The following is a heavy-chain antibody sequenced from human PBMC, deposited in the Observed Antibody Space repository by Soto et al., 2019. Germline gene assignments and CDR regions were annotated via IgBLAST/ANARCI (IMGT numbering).Heavy chain of an antibody. CDR2: IYHIGSS. J-gene: IGHJ4*02. Sequence: QVRLQEWGPGLVRPSQTLSLTCTVSGGSMDSGAYYWGWIRQFPGKGLEWIGYIYHIGSSYYNSSLKSRLTSSIDTSKNQFSLNMTSVTAAATAVYYCVRGTATIRPFFFDSWGLGILVTVSS. D-gene: IGHD6-25*01. V-gene: IGHV4-31*03. CDR1: GGSMDSGAYY. CDR3: VRGTATIRPFFFDS.